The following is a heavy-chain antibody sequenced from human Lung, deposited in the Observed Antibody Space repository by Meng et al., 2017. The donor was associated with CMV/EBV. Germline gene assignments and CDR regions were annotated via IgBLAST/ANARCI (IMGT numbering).Heavy chain of an antibody. CDR2: IRYDGSNK. CDR1: FSSYG. Sequence: FSSYGMHWVRHAPGKGLEWVAFIRYDGSNKYYADSVKGRFTISRDNSKNTLYLQMNSLRAEDTAVYYCAKVTGYCSSTSCSPGAFDIWGQGTMVTVSS. D-gene: IGHD2-2*01. V-gene: IGHV3-30*02. J-gene: IGHJ3*02. CDR3: AKVTGYCSSTSCSPGAFDI.